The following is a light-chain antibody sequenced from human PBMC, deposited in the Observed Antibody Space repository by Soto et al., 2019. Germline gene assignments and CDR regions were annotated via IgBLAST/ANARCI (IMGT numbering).Light chain of an antibody. CDR3: CSYGGRILVI. Sequence: QSALTQPASVSGSPGQSITISCTGTSSDIGGYNYVSWYQQYPSKAPRLLIYAVSNRPSGVSDRFSGSKSGNTASLTISGLQAEDEAHYYCCSYGGRILVIFGEGTKLTVL. CDR1: SSDIGGYNY. V-gene: IGLV2-14*01. J-gene: IGLJ2*01. CDR2: AVS.